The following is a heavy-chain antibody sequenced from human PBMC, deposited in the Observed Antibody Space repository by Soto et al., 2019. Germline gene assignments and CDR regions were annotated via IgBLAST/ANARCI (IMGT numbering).Heavy chain of an antibody. CDR2: IWYDGSNK. CDR3: ARDVSSGSPEPDEGNGMDV. V-gene: IGHV3-33*01. J-gene: IGHJ6*02. CDR1: GFTFSSYG. Sequence: QVQLVESGGGVVQPGRSLSLSCAASGFTFSSYGMHWVRQAPGKGLEWVADIWYDGSNKYYADSVKGRFTISIDNSKNTVELQRTSPRAEDTYVDYFARDVSSGSPEPDEGNGMDVLVQGTTVTVSS. D-gene: IGHD6-6*01.